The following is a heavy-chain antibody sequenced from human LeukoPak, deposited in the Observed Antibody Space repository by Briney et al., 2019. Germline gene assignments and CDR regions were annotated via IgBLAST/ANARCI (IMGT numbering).Heavy chain of an antibody. J-gene: IGHJ4*02. CDR2: IYYSGST. CDR3: ARQSGKGSSWYRHFDY. Sequence: KSSETLSLTCTVSGGSINSSSYYWGWIRQPPGKGLEWIGSIYYSGSTYYNPSLKSRVTISVDTSKNQFSLKLSSVTAADTAVYYCARQSGKGSSWYRHFDYWGQGTLVTVSS. CDR1: GGSINSSSYY. D-gene: IGHD6-13*01. V-gene: IGHV4-39*01.